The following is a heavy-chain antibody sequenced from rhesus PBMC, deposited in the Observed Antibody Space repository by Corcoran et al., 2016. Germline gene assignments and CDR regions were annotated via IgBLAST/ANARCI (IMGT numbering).Heavy chain of an antibody. Sequence: EVQLVETGGGLVQPGGSLRLSCAASGFTFSSYGMSWVRQAPGKGREWVSCIDYPCGSTYYADSVKGRFTISRDNSKNTLSLQMNSLRAEDTAVYYYAKDQGGGSWNMDYWGQGVLVTVSS. CDR1: GFTFSSYG. CDR3: AKDQGGGSWNMDY. D-gene: IGHD1-20*01. V-gene: IGHV3S5*01. CDR2: IDYPCGST. J-gene: IGHJ4*01.